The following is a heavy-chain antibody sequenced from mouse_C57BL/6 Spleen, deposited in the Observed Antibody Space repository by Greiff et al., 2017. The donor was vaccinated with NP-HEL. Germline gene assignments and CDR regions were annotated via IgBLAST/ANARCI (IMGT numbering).Heavy chain of an antibody. Sequence: QVQLQQPGAELVRPGTSVKLSCKASGYTFTRYWMHWVKQRPGQGLEWIGVIDPSDSYTNYNQKFKGKATLTVDTSSSTAYMQLSSLTSEDSAVYYCARANWEFDYWGQGTTLTGSS. V-gene: IGHV1-59*01. J-gene: IGHJ2*01. CDR3: ARANWEFDY. CDR1: GYTFTRYW. D-gene: IGHD4-1*01. CDR2: IDPSDSYT.